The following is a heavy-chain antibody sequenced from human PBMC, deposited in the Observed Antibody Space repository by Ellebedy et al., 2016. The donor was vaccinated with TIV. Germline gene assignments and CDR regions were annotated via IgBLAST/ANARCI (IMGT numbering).Heavy chain of an antibody. CDR1: GGSISSYY. D-gene: IGHD4-17*01. CDR3: AREPALTVTTLTGADY. Sequence: MPSETLSLTCTVSGGSISSYYWGCIRQPPGTRLAWIGSIYYSGSTYYNPSLKSRVTISVDTSKNQFSLKLSSVTAADTAVYYCAREPALTVTTLTGADYWGQGTLVTVSS. V-gene: IGHV4-39*01. J-gene: IGHJ4*02. CDR2: IYYSGST.